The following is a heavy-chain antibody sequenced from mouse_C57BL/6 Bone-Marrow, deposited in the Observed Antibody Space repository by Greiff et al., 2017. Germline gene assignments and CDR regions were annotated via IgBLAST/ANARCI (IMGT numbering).Heavy chain of an antibody. CDR2: SRNKANDYTT. Sequence: EVKVVESGGGLVQSGRSLRLSCATSGFTFSDFYMEWVRQAPGKGLEWIAASRNKANDYTTEYSASVKGRFIVSRDTSPSILYLQMNALRAEDSAMYYCARAIDEGNPYWYFDGWGTGTTVTVSS. CDR3: ARAIDEGNPYWYFDG. J-gene: IGHJ1*03. V-gene: IGHV7-1*01. D-gene: IGHD2-1*01. CDR1: GFTFSDFY.